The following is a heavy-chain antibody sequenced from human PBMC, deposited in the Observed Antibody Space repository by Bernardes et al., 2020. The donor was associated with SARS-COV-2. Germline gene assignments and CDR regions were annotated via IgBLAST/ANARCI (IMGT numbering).Heavy chain of an antibody. V-gene: IGHV3-23*01. J-gene: IGHJ4*02. Sequence: GGSLSLSCAASGFTFSSYAITWVRQAPGKGLEWVSPISNRGDTTFYADSVKGRFTISRDNSRNTLYLQMNSLGAEDTAVYYCAKEKYSPLPLDYWGQGTLVTVSS. CDR2: ISNRGDTT. CDR1: GFTFSSYA. CDR3: AKEKYSPLPLDY. D-gene: IGHD2-15*01.